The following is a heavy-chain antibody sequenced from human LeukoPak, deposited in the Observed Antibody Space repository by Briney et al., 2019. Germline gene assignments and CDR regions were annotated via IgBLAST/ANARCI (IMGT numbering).Heavy chain of an antibody. V-gene: IGHV3-23*01. CDR2: ISATGLST. D-gene: IGHD2-21*01. CDR1: GFTFRSYG. J-gene: IGHJ3*01. CDR3: ARLMRHMREDVYDV. Sequence: GGSLRLSCAASGFTFRSYGLSWVRRVPGEGLEWVSFISATGLSTYYVDSVKGRFIISRDNSKNTLFLQMNSLRAEDTAVYYCARLMRHMREDVYDVWGQGTMVIVSS.